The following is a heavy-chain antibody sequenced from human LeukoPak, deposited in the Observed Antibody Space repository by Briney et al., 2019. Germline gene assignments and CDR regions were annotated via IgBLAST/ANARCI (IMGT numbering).Heavy chain of an antibody. CDR3: AKAGGYDILTGYYPVPFDY. CDR2: IRYDGSNK. V-gene: IGHV3-30*02. J-gene: IGHJ4*02. D-gene: IGHD3-9*01. CDR1: GFTFSSYG. Sequence: PGGSLRLSRAASGFTFSSYGMHWVRQAPGKGLEWVAFIRYDGSNKYYADSVKGRFTISRDNSKNTLYLQMNSLRAEDTAVYYCAKAGGYDILTGYYPVPFDYWGQGTLVTVSS.